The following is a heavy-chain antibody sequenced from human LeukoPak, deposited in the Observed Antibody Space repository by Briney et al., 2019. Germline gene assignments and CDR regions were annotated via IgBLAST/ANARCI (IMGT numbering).Heavy chain of an antibody. CDR3: ARGPSRLGYSSGWYVGEGFDP. Sequence: SETLSLTCTVSGGSISSYYWSWIRQPPGKGLEWIGYIYYSGSTNYNPSLKSRVTISVDTSKNQFSLKLSSVTAADTAVYYCARGPSRLGYSSGWYVGEGFDPWGQGTLVTVSS. J-gene: IGHJ5*02. CDR2: IYYSGST. V-gene: IGHV4-59*01. CDR1: GGSISSYY. D-gene: IGHD6-19*01.